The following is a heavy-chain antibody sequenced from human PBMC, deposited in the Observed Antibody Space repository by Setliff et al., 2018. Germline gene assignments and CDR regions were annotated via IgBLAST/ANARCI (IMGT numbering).Heavy chain of an antibody. CDR3: AREGVDTRSSTDYRSYMDV. J-gene: IGHJ6*03. CDR2: TIPIFGST. Sequence: ASVKVSCKASGDTFRSYGISWVRQAPGQGLEWMGGTIPIFGSTNYAQQFQGRVTIITDESTSTAYMELTSLRTEDTAVYYCAREGVDTRSSTDYRSYMDVWGKGTTVTVSS. V-gene: IGHV1-69*05. D-gene: IGHD5-18*01. CDR1: GDTFRSYG.